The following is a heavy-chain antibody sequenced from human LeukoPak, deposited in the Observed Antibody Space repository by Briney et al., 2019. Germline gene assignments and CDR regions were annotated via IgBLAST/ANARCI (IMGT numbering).Heavy chain of an antibody. CDR3: ARDAYDTSAYYYFDY. V-gene: IGHV3-48*02. CDR1: GFTFSSCD. CDR2: ITGSSSTI. Sequence: GGSLRLSCAASGFTFSSCDMNWVRQAPGKGLEWASYITGSSSTIYYADSVKGRFTISRDNAKNSLYLQMNSLRDEDTAVYYCARDAYDTSAYYYFDYWGQGTLVTVSS. D-gene: IGHD3-22*01. J-gene: IGHJ4*02.